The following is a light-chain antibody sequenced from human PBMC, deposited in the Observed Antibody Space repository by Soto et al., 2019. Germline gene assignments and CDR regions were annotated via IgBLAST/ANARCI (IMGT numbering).Light chain of an antibody. V-gene: IGKV3-20*01. CDR3: QQYGTSRT. J-gene: IGKJ1*01. CDR1: QSVSNSY. Sequence: EIVLTQSPGTLSLSPGERATLSCRASQSVSNSYLAWYQQKPGQAPRLLIYGASSRATGIPDRFSGSGSGTDFTLTISRLEPDDFAVYYCQQYGTSRTFGQGTKVEIK. CDR2: GAS.